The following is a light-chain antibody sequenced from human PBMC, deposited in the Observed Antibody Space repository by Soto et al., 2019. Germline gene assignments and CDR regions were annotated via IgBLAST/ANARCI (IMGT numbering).Light chain of an antibody. Sequence: EIVLTQSPDTLSLSPGERATLSCRASQSVDSNYLAWYQQKPGQAPRVLIYDASIRATGIPDRFSGSGSGTDFTLTISRLEPEDSAVYYCQQYGSSPITFGQGTRMEIK. J-gene: IGKJ5*01. CDR3: QQYGSSPIT. V-gene: IGKV3-20*01. CDR2: DAS. CDR1: QSVDSNY.